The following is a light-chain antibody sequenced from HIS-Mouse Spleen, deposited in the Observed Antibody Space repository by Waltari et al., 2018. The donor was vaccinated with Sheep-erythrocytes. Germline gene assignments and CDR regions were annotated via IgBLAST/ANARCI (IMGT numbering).Light chain of an antibody. CDR1: ALPKQY. Sequence: SYELTQPPSVSVSPGQTARITCSGDALPKQYAYWYQQKPGQAPVLVIYTDSERPSGIPKRFSGSSSGTTVTLTISGVQAEDEADYYCQSADSSGTYWVFGGGTKLTVL. CDR2: TDS. V-gene: IGLV3-25*03. CDR3: QSADSSGTYWV. J-gene: IGLJ3*02.